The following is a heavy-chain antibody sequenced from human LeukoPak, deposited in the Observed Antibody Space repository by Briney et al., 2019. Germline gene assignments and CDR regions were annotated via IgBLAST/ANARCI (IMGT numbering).Heavy chain of an antibody. Sequence: PGGSLRLSCTASELTFTNYAISWVRRAPAKGLEWLSGINGSGGSTYYADSVKGRFTIARDNSKNTVYLQMSTLRAEDTAVYYCARHNYGFDFDYWGQGTLVTVSS. J-gene: IGHJ4*02. CDR1: ELTFTNYA. D-gene: IGHD3-3*01. CDR2: INGSGGST. CDR3: ARHNYGFDFDY. V-gene: IGHV3-23*01.